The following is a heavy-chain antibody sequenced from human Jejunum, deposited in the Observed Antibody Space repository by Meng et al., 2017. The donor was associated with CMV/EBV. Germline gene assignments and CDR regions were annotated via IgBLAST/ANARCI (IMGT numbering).Heavy chain of an antibody. CDR1: YS. J-gene: IGHJ6*02. CDR3: ARVGPYYDFWSGFLVGAMDV. Sequence: YSMNWVHQAPGKGLEWVSSISSSSSFIYYADSVKGRFTISRDNAKNSLYLQMNSLRAEDTAVYYCARVGPYYDFWSGFLVGAMDVWGQGTTVTVSS. D-gene: IGHD3-3*01. CDR2: ISSSSSFI. V-gene: IGHV3-21*01.